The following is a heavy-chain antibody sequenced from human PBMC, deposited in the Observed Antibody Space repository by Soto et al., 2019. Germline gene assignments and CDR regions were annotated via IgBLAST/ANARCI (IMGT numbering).Heavy chain of an antibody. J-gene: IGHJ4*02. CDR1: GFTFITYD. D-gene: IGHD6-25*01. CDR2: MNPNNGNA. V-gene: IGHV1-8*01. CDR3: ARRKERSGPYYLDL. Sequence: GASVKVSCKASGFTFITYDFSWVRQAVGQGLEWMGRMNPNNGNAGFAQKFRGRINMTRNTSISTAYLELSSLRSDDSAVYFCARRKERSGPYYLDLWGQGTQVTVSS.